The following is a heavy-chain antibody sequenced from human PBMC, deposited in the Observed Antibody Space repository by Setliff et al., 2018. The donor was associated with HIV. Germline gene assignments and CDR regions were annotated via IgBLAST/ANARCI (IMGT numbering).Heavy chain of an antibody. CDR2: VSHSGST. CDR1: GVSISNSLW. CDR3: ARDQSIAARYLFDP. Sequence: SETLSLTCVVSGVSISNSLWWTWVRQPPGKGLEWIGEVSHSGSTNYNPSLKSRVTISVDTSKNQFSLKLTSVTAADTAVYYCARDQSIAARYLFDPWGQGTLVTVS. D-gene: IGHD6-6*01. V-gene: IGHV4-4*02. J-gene: IGHJ5*02.